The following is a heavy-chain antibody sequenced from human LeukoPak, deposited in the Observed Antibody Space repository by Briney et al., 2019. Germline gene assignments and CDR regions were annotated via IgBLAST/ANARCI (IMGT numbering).Heavy chain of an antibody. CDR1: GYTLTSYG. CDR2: ISAYNGNT. CDR3: ARDRNILLIAAAGKGGFDP. V-gene: IGHV1-18*01. Sequence: ASVKVSCKASGYTLTSYGISWARQAPGQGLEWMGWISAYNGNTNYAQKLQGRVTMTTDTSTSTAYMELRSLRSDDTAVYYCARDRNILLIAAAGKGGFDPWGQGTLVTVSS. D-gene: IGHD6-13*01. J-gene: IGHJ5*02.